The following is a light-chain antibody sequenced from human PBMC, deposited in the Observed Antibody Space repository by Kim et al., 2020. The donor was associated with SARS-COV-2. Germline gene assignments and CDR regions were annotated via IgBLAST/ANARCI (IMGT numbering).Light chain of an antibody. J-gene: IGKJ2*01. CDR2: GAS. CDR3: QQYNIWPRYT. V-gene: IGKV3-15*01. CDR1: QSGSTN. Sequence: VAPGERATLPGRARQSGSTNIAWYPQKPGQAPRLLIYGASTRATGIPARFSGSGAGTEFTLTISSLQSEDFAFYYCQQYNIWPRYTFGQGTKLE.